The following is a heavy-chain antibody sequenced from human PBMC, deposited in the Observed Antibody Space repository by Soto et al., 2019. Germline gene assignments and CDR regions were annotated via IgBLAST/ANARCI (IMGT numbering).Heavy chain of an antibody. CDR2: INPNSGGT. CDR3: ARDNPHDYGDYTHDY. V-gene: IGHV1-2*02. J-gene: IGHJ4*02. Sequence: QVQLVQSGAEVKKSGASVKVSCKASGYTFTGYYMHWVRQAPGQGLKWMGWINPNSGGTNYAQKFQGRVTMTRDTSISTAYMELSRLRSDDTAVYYCARDNPHDYGDYTHDYWGQGTLVTVSS. CDR1: GYTFTGYY. D-gene: IGHD4-17*01.